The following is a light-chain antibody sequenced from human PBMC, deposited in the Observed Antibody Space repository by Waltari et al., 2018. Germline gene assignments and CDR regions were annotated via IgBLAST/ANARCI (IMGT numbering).Light chain of an antibody. CDR3: SSYAGSGL. V-gene: IGLV2-11*02. CDR2: DVI. Sequence: QSALTQPRSGSGSPGLSVTIPCTGTSGDVGGSNYVSWYQQHPGKAPNLIIYDVINRPSGVSDRFSGSKSGNTASLTISGLQAEDEADYYCSSYAGSGLFGGGTTLTVL. J-gene: IGLJ3*02. CDR1: SGDVGGSNY.